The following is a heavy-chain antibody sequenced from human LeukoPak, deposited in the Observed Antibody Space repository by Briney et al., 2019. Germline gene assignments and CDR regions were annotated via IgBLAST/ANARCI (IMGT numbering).Heavy chain of an antibody. D-gene: IGHD2-21*01. V-gene: IGHV3-20*04. J-gene: IGHJ4*02. Sequence: GGSLRLSCAASGFTFDDYAMSWVRQAPRKGQEWVSGLNCNGSSTGYAVSVKGRSTISRDNAKYSLYLQINSLSAGDTVLYFWARRFVVIRVILVEFHKEAYYIDSWGQGCLVTV. CDR1: GFTFDDYA. CDR3: ARRFVVIRVILVEFHKEAYYIDS. CDR2: LNCNGSST.